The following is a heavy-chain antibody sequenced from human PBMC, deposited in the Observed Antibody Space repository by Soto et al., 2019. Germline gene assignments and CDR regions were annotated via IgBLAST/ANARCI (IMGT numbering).Heavy chain of an antibody. CDR2: INAGNGNT. CDR3: ARAFWETPPQIDY. CDR1: GYTFTSYA. J-gene: IGHJ4*02. Sequence: GASVKVSCKASGYTFTSYAMHWVRQAPGQRLEWMGWINAGNGNTKYSQKFQGRVTITRDTSASTAYMELSSLRSEDTAVYYCARAFWETPPQIDYWGQGTLVTVSS. V-gene: IGHV1-3*01. D-gene: IGHD3-10*01.